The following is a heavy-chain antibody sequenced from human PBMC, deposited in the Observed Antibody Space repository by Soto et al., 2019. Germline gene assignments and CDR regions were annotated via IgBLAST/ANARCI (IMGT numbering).Heavy chain of an antibody. CDR1: GGSFSGYY. V-gene: IGHV4-34*01. Sequence: QVQLQQWGAGLLKPSETLSLTCAVYGGSFSGYYWSWIRQPPGKGLEWIGEINHSGSTNYNPSLKSRVTISGDPAKKPFSLKLSSVAAADTAVYYCASGNYDYIWGSYRRPFDYWGQGTLVTVSS. CDR3: ASGNYDYIWGSYRRPFDY. CDR2: INHSGST. D-gene: IGHD3-16*02. J-gene: IGHJ4*02.